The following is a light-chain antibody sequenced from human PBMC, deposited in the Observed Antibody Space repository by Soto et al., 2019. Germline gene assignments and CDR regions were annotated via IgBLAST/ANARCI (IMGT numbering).Light chain of an antibody. Sequence: DIQMTQSPSSLSASVGDRVTINCRASQTISNYLNWYQEKPGKAPKLLIYAASNLESGFPSRFSGSGSETEFTSTISNLQPEDFATYFCQNTYSTPSTVGPGTKVDI. CDR1: QTISNY. CDR2: AAS. J-gene: IGKJ3*01. CDR3: QNTYSTPST. V-gene: IGKV1-39*01.